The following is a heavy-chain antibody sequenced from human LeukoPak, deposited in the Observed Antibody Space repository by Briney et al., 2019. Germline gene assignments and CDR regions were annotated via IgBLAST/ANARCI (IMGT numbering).Heavy chain of an antibody. V-gene: IGHV3-21*01. J-gene: IGHJ4*02. CDR2: ISSSSSYI. CDR3: ARRITMVRGVDY. D-gene: IGHD3-10*01. CDR1: GFTFSSYS. Sequence: GESLKISCAASGFTFSSYSMNWVRQASGKGLEWVSSISSSSSYIYYADSVKGRFTISRDNAKNSLYLQMNSLRAEDTAVYYCARRITMVRGVDYWGQGTLVTVSS.